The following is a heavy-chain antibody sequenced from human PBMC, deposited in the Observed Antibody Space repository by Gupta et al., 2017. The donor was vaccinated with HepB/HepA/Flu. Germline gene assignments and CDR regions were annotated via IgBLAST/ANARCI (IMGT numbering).Heavy chain of an antibody. CDR3: ASQKQQLVC. CDR1: GGSFRGYY. J-gene: IGHJ4*02. D-gene: IGHD6-13*01. Sequence: QVQLQQWGAGLLKPSETLSLTCAVYGGSFRGYYWSWIRQPPVKGLEWIGEINHSGSTNYNPSLKSRVTISVDTSKNQFSLKLGSVTAADTALYYCASQKQQLVCWGQGTLVTGAS. CDR2: INHSGST. V-gene: IGHV4-34*01.